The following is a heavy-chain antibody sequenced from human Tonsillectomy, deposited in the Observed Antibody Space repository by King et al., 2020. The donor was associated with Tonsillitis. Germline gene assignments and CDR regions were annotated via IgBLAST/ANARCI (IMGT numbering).Heavy chain of an antibody. J-gene: IGHJ4*02. CDR3: ARLYYYGSGSYLYYFDY. D-gene: IGHD3-10*01. Sequence: QLQESGPGLVKPSETLSLTCTVSGGSISSSSYFWGWIRQPPGQALEWIGSIFYSGSTYYNPSLKSRVTISLDTSKKQFSLKLSLVTAADTAVYYCARLYYYGSGSYLYYFDYWGQGTLVTVSS. V-gene: IGHV4-39*01. CDR1: GGSISSSSYF. CDR2: IFYSGST.